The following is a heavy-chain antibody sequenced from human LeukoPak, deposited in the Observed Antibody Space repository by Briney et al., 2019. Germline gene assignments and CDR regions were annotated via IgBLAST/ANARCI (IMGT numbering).Heavy chain of an antibody. CDR2: IYGADAA. V-gene: IGHV3-66*02. CDR1: GFNVSSNY. D-gene: IGHD6-13*01. J-gene: IGHJ4*02. Sequence: GGSLRLSCAASGFNVSSNYMTWIRQAPGKGLEWVSLIYGADAAYYAESVRGRFMISRDNLKNTLFLQMNSLRVEDTDVYYCVTSTGQQFIPYDYWGQGTHVTVSS. CDR3: VTSTGQQFIPYDY.